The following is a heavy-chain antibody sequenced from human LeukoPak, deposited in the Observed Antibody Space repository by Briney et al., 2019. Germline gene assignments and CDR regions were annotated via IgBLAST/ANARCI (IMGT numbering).Heavy chain of an antibody. J-gene: IGHJ5*02. Sequence: SETLSLTCTVSGASISSSGYYWGWVRQPPGKGLEWIGTIYYSGSTYYNPSLKSRVTISVDTSKNQFSLKLSSVTAADTAVYYCARHGSRSSSWYDWFDPWGQGTLVTVSS. CDR2: IYYSGST. V-gene: IGHV4-39*01. CDR1: GASISSSGYY. CDR3: ARHGSRSSSWYDWFDP. D-gene: IGHD6-13*01.